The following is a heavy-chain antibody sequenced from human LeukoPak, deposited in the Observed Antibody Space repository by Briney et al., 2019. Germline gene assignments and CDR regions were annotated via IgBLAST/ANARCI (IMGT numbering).Heavy chain of an antibody. CDR3: AKGLVGSSIADFFDY. D-gene: IGHD6-6*01. J-gene: IGHJ4*02. V-gene: IGHV3-20*04. Sequence: PGGSLRLSCAASGFTFDEYAMSWVRQTPGKGLEWVSGTNWDCGRTGYADSVKGRFTISRDNAKNSLYLQMNSLRGEDMALYYCAKGLVGSSIADFFDYWGQGILVTVSS. CDR2: TNWDCGRT. CDR1: GFTFDEYA.